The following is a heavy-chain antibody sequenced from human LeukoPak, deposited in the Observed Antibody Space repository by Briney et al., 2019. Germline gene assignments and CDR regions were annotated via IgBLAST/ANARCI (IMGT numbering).Heavy chain of an antibody. CDR3: ARDSGRSATYFNY. J-gene: IGHJ4*02. V-gene: IGHV3-30*04. CDR2: ISYDAGKT. Sequence: GRSLRLSCAASGFTFSNFAMHWVRQAPGKGLEWVAGISYDAGKTYYADSVRGRFTISRDTSENTLYLQINGLRAEDTAVYYCARDSGRSATYFNYWGQGTLVTVSS. CDR1: GFTFSNFA. D-gene: IGHD3-10*01.